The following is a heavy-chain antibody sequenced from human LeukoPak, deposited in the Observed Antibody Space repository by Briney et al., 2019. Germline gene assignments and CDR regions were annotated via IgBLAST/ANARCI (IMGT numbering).Heavy chain of an antibody. J-gene: IGHJ4*02. Sequence: ASVKVSCKASGYTFTTYYVHWVRQAPGQGLEWMGIINPSGGSTTYAQKFRGRLTMTRDMSTSTVYMELSSLRSEDTAVYYCARESGLYGSGSRYWGQGTLVTVSS. CDR2: INPSGGST. CDR1: GYTFTTYY. V-gene: IGHV1-46*01. D-gene: IGHD3-10*01. CDR3: ARESGLYGSGSRY.